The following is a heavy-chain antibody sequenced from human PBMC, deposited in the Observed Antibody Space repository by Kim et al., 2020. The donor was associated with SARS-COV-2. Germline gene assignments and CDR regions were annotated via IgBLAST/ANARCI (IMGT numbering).Heavy chain of an antibody. CDR1: GFTLSTYW. Sequence: GGSLRLSCAASGFTLSTYWMTWVRQAPGKGLEWVANIEQDGSEKTYVDSVKGRFTVSRDNAENSLYLQMNSLRAEDTGVYYCARLDRLTVIAYWYFGLWG. CDR3: ARLDRLTVIAYWYFGL. V-gene: IGHV3-7*01. J-gene: IGHJ2*01. CDR2: IEQDGSEK. D-gene: IGHD2-21*01.